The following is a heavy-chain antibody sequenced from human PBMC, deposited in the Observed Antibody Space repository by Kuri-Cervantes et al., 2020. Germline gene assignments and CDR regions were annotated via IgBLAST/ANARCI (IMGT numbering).Heavy chain of an antibody. J-gene: IGHJ3*02. CDR1: GYTLTELS. Sequence: ASVKVSCKVSGYTLTELSMHWVRQAPGKGLEWMGGFDPEDGETIYAQKFQGRVTMTRNTSISTAYMELSSLRSEDTAVYYCARVYSSGWLSENDAFDIWGQGTMVTVSS. CDR3: ARVYSSGWLSENDAFDI. V-gene: IGHV1-24*01. CDR2: FDPEDGET. D-gene: IGHD6-19*01.